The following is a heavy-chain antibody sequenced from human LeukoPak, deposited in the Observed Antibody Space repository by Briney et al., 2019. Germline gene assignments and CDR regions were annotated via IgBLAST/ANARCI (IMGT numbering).Heavy chain of an antibody. J-gene: IGHJ6*02. CDR3: ARDIGEKLRYFDWSYFYGMDV. V-gene: IGHV1-3*01. Sequence: ASVKVSCKASGYTFTSYAMHWVRQAPGQRLEWMGWINAGNGNTKYSQKFQGRVTITRDTSASTAYMELSSLRSEDTAVYWCARDIGEKLRYFDWSYFYGMDVWGQGTTVTVSS. CDR1: GYTFTSYA. CDR2: INAGNGNT. D-gene: IGHD3-9*01.